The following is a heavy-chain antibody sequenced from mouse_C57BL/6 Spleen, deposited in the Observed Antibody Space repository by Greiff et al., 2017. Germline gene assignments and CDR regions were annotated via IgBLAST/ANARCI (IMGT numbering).Heavy chain of an antibody. J-gene: IGHJ2*01. CDR2: IYPRDGST. V-gene: IGHV1-78*01. CDR3: ARDDHWDAYFDY. Sequence: QVQLQQSDAELVKPGASVTISCKVSGYTFTDHTIHWMKQRPEQGLEWIGYIYPRDGSTKYNEKFKGKATLTADKSSSTAYMQLNTLTSEDSAIYFCARDDHWDAYFDYWGQGTTLTVSS. CDR1: GYTFTDHT. D-gene: IGHD4-1*01.